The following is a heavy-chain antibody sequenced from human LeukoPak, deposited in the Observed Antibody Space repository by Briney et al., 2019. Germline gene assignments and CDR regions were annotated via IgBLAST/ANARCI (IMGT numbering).Heavy chain of an antibody. D-gene: IGHD3-3*01. CDR3: VREQRSYDFSSAFYIAHGMDV. J-gene: IGHJ6*02. CDR2: IYYTGTT. Sequence: SETLSLTCTVSGGSINSYYWSWIRQPPGKGLEWIGYIYYTGTTNYNPSLKSRVTISVDTSKNQLSLELSSATAADTAVYYCVREQRSYDFSSAFYIAHGMDVWGQGTPVTVSS. CDR1: GGSINSYY. V-gene: IGHV4-59*01.